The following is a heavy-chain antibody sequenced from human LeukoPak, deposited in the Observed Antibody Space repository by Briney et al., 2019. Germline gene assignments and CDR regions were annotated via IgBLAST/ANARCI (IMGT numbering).Heavy chain of an antibody. J-gene: IGHJ4*02. Sequence: PSETLSLTCAVYGGSFSGYYWSWIRQPPGKGLEWFGETNHSGSTNYNPSLKSRVTISVDTSKNQFSLKLSSVTAADTAVYYCARFPEGSNTWSIDFWGQGTLVSVSS. D-gene: IGHD2-15*01. CDR3: ARFPEGSNTWSIDF. CDR2: TNHSGST. V-gene: IGHV4-34*01. CDR1: GGSFSGYY.